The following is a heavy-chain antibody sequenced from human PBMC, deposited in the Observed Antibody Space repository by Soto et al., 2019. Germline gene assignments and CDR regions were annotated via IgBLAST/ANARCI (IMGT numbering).Heavy chain of an antibody. J-gene: IGHJ4*02. D-gene: IGHD2-21*02. CDR3: ARQRTTVVTQAYFDH. V-gene: IGHV4-39*01. CDR1: GESINSSSYY. Sequence: SDTLSLTCIVSGESINSSSYYWGWISQPPGKGLEWIGSIYYSGRTYYNPSFKSRVTISIDTSKNQFSLKLSSVTATDTAVYYCARQRTTVVTQAYFDHWGQGALVTVSS. CDR2: IYYSGRT.